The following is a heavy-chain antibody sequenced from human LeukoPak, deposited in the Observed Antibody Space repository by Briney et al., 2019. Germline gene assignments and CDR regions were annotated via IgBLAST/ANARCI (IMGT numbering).Heavy chain of an antibody. CDR1: GGSISSSNW. D-gene: IGHD5-18*01. CDR2: IYHSGST. Sequence: SGTLSLTCAVSGGSISSSNWWSWVCQPPGKGLEWIGEIYHSGSTNYNPSLKSRVTISVDKSKNQFSLKLSSVTAADTAVYYCARIYVDTAMVRWFDPWGQGTLVTVSS. CDR3: ARIYVDTAMVRWFDP. V-gene: IGHV4-4*02. J-gene: IGHJ5*02.